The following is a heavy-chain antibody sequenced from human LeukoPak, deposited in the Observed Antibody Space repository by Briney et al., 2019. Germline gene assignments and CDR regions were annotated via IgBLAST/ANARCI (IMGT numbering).Heavy chain of an antibody. CDR2: IYTSGST. V-gene: IGHV4-4*07. J-gene: IGHJ5*02. Sequence: KPSETLSLTCTVSGDSISNYYWNWIRQPAGKGLEWIGRIYTSGSTNYNPSLKSRVTISVDTSKNQFSLKLSSVTAADTAVYYCATSLTGYYKGDWFDPWGQGTLVTVSS. D-gene: IGHD3-9*01. CDR1: GDSISNYY. CDR3: ATSLTGYYKGDWFDP.